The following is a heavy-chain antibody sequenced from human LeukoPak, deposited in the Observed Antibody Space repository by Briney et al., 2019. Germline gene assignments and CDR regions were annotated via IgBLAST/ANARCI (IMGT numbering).Heavy chain of an antibody. D-gene: IGHD2-2*03. J-gene: IGHJ4*02. CDR3: ARDKHLGFSSGTKYYPYYFDS. CDR1: GGSITASY. Sequence: PSETLSLTCTVSGGSITASYWTWVRQPPGKGLEYIGYISNSGSTNYNPSLKSRVTISVDTAKSHLSVNLTSVTDADTAVYYCARDKHLGFSSGTKYYPYYFDSWGQGIQVTVSS. CDR2: ISNSGST. V-gene: IGHV4-59*01.